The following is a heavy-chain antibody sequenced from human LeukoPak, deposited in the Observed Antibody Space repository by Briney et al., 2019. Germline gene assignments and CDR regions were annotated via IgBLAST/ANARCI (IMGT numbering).Heavy chain of an antibody. CDR3: ARGPHSSGWPQQYY. V-gene: IGHV1-8*01. Sequence: ASVKVSCKASGYTFTSYDINWVRQATGQGLEWVGWMNPNSGNTGYAQKFQGRVTMTRDTSISTAYMEVSSLRSEDTAVYYCARGPHSSGWPQQYYWGQGTLVTVSS. CDR1: GYTFTSYD. CDR2: MNPNSGNT. D-gene: IGHD6-19*01. J-gene: IGHJ4*02.